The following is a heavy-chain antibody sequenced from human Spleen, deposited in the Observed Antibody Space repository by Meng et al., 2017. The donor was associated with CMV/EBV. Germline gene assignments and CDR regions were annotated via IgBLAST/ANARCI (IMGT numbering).Heavy chain of an antibody. D-gene: IGHD2-2*01. CDR2: ISVSGGSS. J-gene: IGHJ4*02. CDR1: GFTFSNYA. Sequence: LSLTCAASGFTFSNYAMSWVRQAPGKGLEWVSAISVSGGSSYYADSVKGRFTISRDKSKNTLYLQMNSLKAEDTAIYYFAKLTSWYGGFDYWGQGTLVTVSS. V-gene: IGHV3-23*01. CDR3: AKLTSWYGGFDY.